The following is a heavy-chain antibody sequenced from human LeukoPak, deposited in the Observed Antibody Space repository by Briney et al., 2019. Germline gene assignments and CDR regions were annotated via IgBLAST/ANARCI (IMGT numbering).Heavy chain of an antibody. CDR1: GYSFTTHW. V-gene: IGHV5-51*01. CDR3: ARLGDSSGYYYYFDY. D-gene: IGHD3-22*01. Sequence: GESLKISCKGSGYSFTTHWIGWVRQLPGKGLEWMGLIFPGDSETIYSPSFQGQVTISADKSISTAYLQWSSLKASDTAMYYCARLGDSSGYYYYFDYWGQGTLVTVSS. J-gene: IGHJ4*02. CDR2: IFPGDSET.